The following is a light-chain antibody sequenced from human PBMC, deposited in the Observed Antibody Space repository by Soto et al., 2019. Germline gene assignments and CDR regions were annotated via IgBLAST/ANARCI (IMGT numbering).Light chain of an antibody. V-gene: IGKV1-9*01. CDR2: TAS. J-gene: IGKJ1*01. CDR1: QGISSY. CDR3: QQLNNYPRT. Sequence: DIQLTQSPSFLSASVGDRVTITCRASQGISSYLAWYQQKPGKAPKLLISTASTLQSGVPSRFSGSGSGTEFTLTISSLQPEEFATYYCQQLNNYPRTCGQGTKVEI.